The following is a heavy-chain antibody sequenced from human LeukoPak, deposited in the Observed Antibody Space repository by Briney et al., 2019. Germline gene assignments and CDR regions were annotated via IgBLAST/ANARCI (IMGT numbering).Heavy chain of an antibody. D-gene: IGHD3-22*01. CDR3: ARDRYGSLYYYDSSGPGDY. CDR2: INTNTGNP. CDR1: GYTFTSYA. J-gene: IGHJ4*02. V-gene: IGHV7-4-1*02. Sequence: ASVKVSCKASGYTFTSYAMNWVRQAPGQGLEWMGWINTNTGNPTYAQGFTGRFVFSLDTSVSTAYLQISSLKAEDTAVYYCARDRYGSLYYYDSSGPGDYWGQGTLVTVSS.